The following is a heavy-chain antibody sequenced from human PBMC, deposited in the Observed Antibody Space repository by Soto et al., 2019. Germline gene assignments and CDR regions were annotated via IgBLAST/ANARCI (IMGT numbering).Heavy chain of an antibody. J-gene: IGHJ6*03. CDR3: ARMVRGSNIDYYYYMDV. D-gene: IGHD3-10*01. V-gene: IGHV1-18*01. Sequence: QVHLVQSGGEVKKPGASVKVSCKASGYTFTSHGISWVRQAPGHGLEWMGWISAHNGDTNYAQKLQGRVTVTTDTPTNTAYMELRGLRSEDTAVYYWARMVRGSNIDYYYYMDVWGKGTTVTVSS. CDR2: ISAHNGDT. CDR1: GYTFTSHG.